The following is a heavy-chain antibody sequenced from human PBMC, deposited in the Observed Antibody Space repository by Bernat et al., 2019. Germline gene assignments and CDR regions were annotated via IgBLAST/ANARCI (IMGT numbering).Heavy chain of an antibody. J-gene: IGHJ5*02. D-gene: IGHD5-18*01. Sequence: EVLLVESGGGVVQPGGSLRLSCAASVFSVSTNYMSWVRQAPGKGLEWVSVIYSGGATYYGESVKGRFTISRDISKNSLHLQMNSLRVEDTAVYYCASATWDTAMVTSWFDTWGQGTLVTVSS. CDR2: IYSGGAT. CDR1: VFSVSTNY. V-gene: IGHV3-66*02. CDR3: ASATWDTAMVTSWFDT.